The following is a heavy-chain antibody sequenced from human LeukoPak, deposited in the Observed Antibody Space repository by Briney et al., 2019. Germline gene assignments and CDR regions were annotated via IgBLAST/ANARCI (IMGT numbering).Heavy chain of an antibody. J-gene: IGHJ3*02. Sequence: GASVKVSCKASGYTFTSYYMHWVRQAPGQGLEWMGIINPSGGSTSYAQKFQGRVTMTRDTSTSTVYMELSSLRSEDTAVYYCTTDQYDILTGPFWDDAFDIWGQGTMVTVSS. CDR1: GYTFTSYY. CDR3: TTDQYDILTGPFWDDAFDI. D-gene: IGHD3-9*01. CDR2: INPSGGST. V-gene: IGHV1-46*01.